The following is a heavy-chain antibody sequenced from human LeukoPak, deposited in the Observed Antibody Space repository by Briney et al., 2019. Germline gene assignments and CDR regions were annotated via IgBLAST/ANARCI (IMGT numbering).Heavy chain of an antibody. V-gene: IGHV4-61*02. CDR2: IYASRVT. CDR1: GASITSESYY. D-gene: IGHD2-21*02. Sequence: SETLSLTCSVSGASITSESYYWTWVRQPAGRGLEWIGRIYASRVTSYNPSLKTRLTISLDTSKNQISLRLNSVTAADTAVYYCARGLWDKGDRFDYWGQGTLVPVSS. CDR3: ARGLWDKGDRFDY. J-gene: IGHJ4*02.